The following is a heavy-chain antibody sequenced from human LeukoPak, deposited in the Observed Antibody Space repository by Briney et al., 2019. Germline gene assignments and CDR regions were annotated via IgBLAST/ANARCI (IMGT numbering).Heavy chain of an antibody. CDR1: GYSFTSYW. CDR3: ARPAYGSGRDY. CDR2: IYPCDSDT. J-gene: IGHJ4*02. Sequence: GESLKISCKGSGYSFTSYWIGWVRQMPGKGLEWMGIIYPCDSDTRYSLSSQGQVTISADKSISTAYLQWSSLKASDTAMYYCARPAYGSGRDYWGQGTLVTVSS. V-gene: IGHV5-51*01. D-gene: IGHD3-10*01.